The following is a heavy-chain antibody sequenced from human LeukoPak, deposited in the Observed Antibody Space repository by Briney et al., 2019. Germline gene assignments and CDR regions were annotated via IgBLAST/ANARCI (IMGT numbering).Heavy chain of an antibody. CDR1: GFSFSSYQ. J-gene: IGHJ4*02. Sequence: GGSLRLSCAASGFSFSSYQMNWVRQAPGKGLEWVSFISNTGTTIYYADSAKGRFTVSRDNTKNSLYLQVNSLRAEDTAVYYCAREPYYYDSTPNYWGQGTLVTVSS. D-gene: IGHD3-22*01. CDR3: AREPYYYDSTPNY. CDR2: ISNTGTTI. V-gene: IGHV3-48*03.